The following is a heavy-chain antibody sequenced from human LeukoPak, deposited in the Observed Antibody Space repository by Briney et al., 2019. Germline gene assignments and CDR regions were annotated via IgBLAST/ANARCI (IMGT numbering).Heavy chain of an antibody. CDR3: AREELWFGELDSGYFDY. V-gene: IGHV4-39*07. CDR2: IYYSGSA. Sequence: SETLSLTCTVSGGSISSSSYYWGWIRQPPGKGLEWIGSIYYSGSANYNPSLKSRVTISVDTSKNQFSLKLSSVTAADTAVYYCAREELWFGELDSGYFDYWGQGTLVTVSS. J-gene: IGHJ4*02. CDR1: GGSISSSSYY. D-gene: IGHD3-10*01.